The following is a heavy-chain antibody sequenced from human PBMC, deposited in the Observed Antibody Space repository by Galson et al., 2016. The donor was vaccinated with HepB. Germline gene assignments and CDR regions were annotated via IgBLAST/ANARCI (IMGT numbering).Heavy chain of an antibody. D-gene: IGHD1-26*01. CDR1: GYTFTGYY. V-gene: IGHV1-2*02. CDR2: INPKSGGT. J-gene: IGHJ1*01. CDR3: ARERIVGVDAEYFQYWGQGTQTRERSLGPGYMELSKLRSDETAVDYCARERIVGVDAEYFQY. Sequence: SVKVSCKASGYTFTGYYMHWVRQAPGQGLEWMGWINPKSGGTNYAQKFQGRVTMTRDTSISTVYMDLSRLRSDDTAVYYCARERIVGVDAEYFQYWGQGTQTRERSLGPGYMELSKLRSDETAVDYCARERIVGVDAEYFQYWGQGTLVTVSS.